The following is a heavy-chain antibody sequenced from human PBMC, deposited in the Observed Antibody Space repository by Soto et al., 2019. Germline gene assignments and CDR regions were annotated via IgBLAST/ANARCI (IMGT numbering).Heavy chain of an antibody. J-gene: IGHJ4*02. D-gene: IGHD2-15*01. CDR1: GGSFSGYY. Sequence: QVQLQQWGAGLLKPSETLSLTCAVYGGSFSGYYWSRIRQPPGKRLEWIGEINHSGSTNYNPSLKSRVTISVDPSKNQFSLKLSSVTAADTAVYYCAEGTYCSGGSCYQIWGQGTLVTVSS. CDR3: AEGTYCSGGSCYQI. CDR2: INHSGST. V-gene: IGHV4-34*01.